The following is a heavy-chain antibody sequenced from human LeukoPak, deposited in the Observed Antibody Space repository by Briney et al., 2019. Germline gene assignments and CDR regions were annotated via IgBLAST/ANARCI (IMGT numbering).Heavy chain of an antibody. J-gene: IGHJ4*02. Sequence: GGSLRLSCAVSGFTFSNCWMHWARQGPGKGPVWVSRIKSDGSYITYADSVKGRFIISRDNAENTLYLQMNSLRVDDTAVYYCATGDSGWYNYWGQGTLVTVSA. CDR1: GFTFSNCW. V-gene: IGHV3-74*03. CDR2: IKSDGSYI. CDR3: ATGDSGWYNY. D-gene: IGHD6-19*01.